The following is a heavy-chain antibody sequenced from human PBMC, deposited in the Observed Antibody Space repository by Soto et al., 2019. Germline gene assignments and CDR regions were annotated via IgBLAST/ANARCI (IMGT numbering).Heavy chain of an antibody. V-gene: IGHV4-39*01. D-gene: IGHD3-9*01. CDR1: GGSISSSSYY. J-gene: IGHJ5*02. CDR2: IYYSGST. Sequence: SETLSLTCTVSGGSISSSSYYWGWIRQPPGKGLEWIGSIYYSGSTYYNPSLKSRVTISVDTSKNQFSLKLSSVTAEDTAVYYCARRNQDFEGGEYWFDPWGQGTLVTVSS. CDR3: ARRNQDFEGGEYWFDP.